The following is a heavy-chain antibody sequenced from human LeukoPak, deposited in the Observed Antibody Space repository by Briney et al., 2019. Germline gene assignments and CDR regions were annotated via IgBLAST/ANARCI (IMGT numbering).Heavy chain of an antibody. D-gene: IGHD1-26*01. V-gene: IGHV3-74*01. CDR3: ARGGLAGATPGY. Sequence: GGSLRLSCAASGFTFNSYWIHWVRQAPGKGLVWVSFVSNDGSATNYADSVKGRFTISRDNAKNTLYLQMNSLRAEDTAVYYCARGGLAGATPGYWGQGTLVTVSS. J-gene: IGHJ4*02. CDR2: VSNDGSAT. CDR1: GFTFNSYW.